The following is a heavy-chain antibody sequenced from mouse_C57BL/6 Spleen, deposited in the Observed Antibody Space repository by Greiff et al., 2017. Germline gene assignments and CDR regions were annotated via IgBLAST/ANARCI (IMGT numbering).Heavy chain of an antibody. V-gene: IGHV1-15*01. J-gene: IGHJ2*01. CDR1: GYTFTDYE. D-gene: IGHD2-1*01. CDR3: SGDGNYYFDY. Sequence: QVQLQQSGAELVRPAASVTLSCTASGYTFTDYEMHWVKQTPVHGLEWIGAIDPETGGTAYNQKFKGKAILTADKSSSTAYMELRSLTSEDSAVYYCSGDGNYYFDYWGQGTTLTVSS. CDR2: IDPETGGT.